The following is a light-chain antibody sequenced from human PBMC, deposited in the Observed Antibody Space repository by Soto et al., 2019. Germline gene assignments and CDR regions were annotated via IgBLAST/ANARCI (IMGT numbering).Light chain of an antibody. CDR2: GVS. CDR1: SSDVGGYDY. J-gene: IGLJ1*01. V-gene: IGLV2-23*02. Sequence: QSALTQPASVSGSPGQSITISCTGTSSDVGGYDYVSWYQQHPGKAPKLMIYGVSMRPSGVSDRFSGSQSGITASLTISGLQAEDEADYYCCSYADSSTYVFGTGTKVTVL. CDR3: CSYADSSTYV.